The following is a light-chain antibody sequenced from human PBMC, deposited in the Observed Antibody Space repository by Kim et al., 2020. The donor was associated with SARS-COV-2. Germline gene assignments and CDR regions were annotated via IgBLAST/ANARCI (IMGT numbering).Light chain of an antibody. CDR1: SSDVGGYNY. CDR2: DVS. J-gene: IGLJ1*01. V-gene: IGLV2-14*03. Sequence: SRTISCTGTSSDVGGYNYVSWYQQHPGKAPKLMIYDVSNRPSGVSNRFSGSKSGNTASLTISGLQAEDEADYYCSSYTSSSTFYVFGTGTKVTVL. CDR3: SSYTSSSTFYV.